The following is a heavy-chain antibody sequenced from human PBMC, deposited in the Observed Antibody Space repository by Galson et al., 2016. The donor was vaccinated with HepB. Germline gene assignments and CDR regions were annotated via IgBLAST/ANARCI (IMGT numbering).Heavy chain of an antibody. D-gene: IGHD3-3*01. Sequence: EPLSLTCTVSGGSIRSYYWTWIRQPPGKGLEWIGFMYYSGTTNYNPSLKSRVTISVDTSKNQFSLKLRSVTAADTAVYYCARGLSYSDFWPGYHDFDYWGQGTLVTVSS. J-gene: IGHJ4*02. V-gene: IGHV4-59*01. CDR2: MYYSGTT. CDR3: ARGLSYSDFWPGYHDFDY. CDR1: GGSIRSYY.